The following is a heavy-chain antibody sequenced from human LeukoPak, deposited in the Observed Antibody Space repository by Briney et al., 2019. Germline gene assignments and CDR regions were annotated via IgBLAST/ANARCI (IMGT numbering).Heavy chain of an antibody. CDR3: ARYCSSTSCYVRVEFDY. CDR2: IKQDGSEK. CDR1: GFTFSSYW. D-gene: IGHD2-2*01. Sequence: PWGSPRLSCAASGFTFSSYWMSWVRQAPGKGLEWVANIKQDGSEKYYVDSVKGRFTISRDNAKNSLYLQMNSLRAEDTAVYYCARYCSSTSCYVRVEFDYWGQGTLVTVSS. J-gene: IGHJ4*02. V-gene: IGHV3-7*01.